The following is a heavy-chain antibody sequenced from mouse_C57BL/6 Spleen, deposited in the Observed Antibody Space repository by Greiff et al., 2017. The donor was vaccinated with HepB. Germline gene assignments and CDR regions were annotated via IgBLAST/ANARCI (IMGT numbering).Heavy chain of an antibody. CDR1: GYTFTSYW. V-gene: IGHV1-7*01. J-gene: IGHJ2*01. CDR3: ASFYYDFDY. CDR2: INPSSGYT. Sequence: VQRVESGAELAKPGASVKLSCKASGYTFTSYWMHWVKQRPGQGLEWIGYINPSSGYTKYNQKFKDKATLTADKSSSTAYMQLSSLTYEDSAVYYCASFYYDFDYWGQGTTLTVSS. D-gene: IGHD2-4*01.